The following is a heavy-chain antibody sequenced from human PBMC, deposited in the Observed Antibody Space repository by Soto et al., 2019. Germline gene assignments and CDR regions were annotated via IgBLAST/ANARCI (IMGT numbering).Heavy chain of an antibody. Sequence: ASVKVSCKASGYTFTVYYMHWVRQAPGQGLEWMGWINPKSGGTMYPQKFQGRVTMTWDTSISTAYMALTRLRSDDTAVYYCARDLEKGGGSAGFDYWGQGTLVTVSS. D-gene: IGHD1-26*01. J-gene: IGHJ4*02. V-gene: IGHV1-2*02. CDR1: GYTFTVYY. CDR3: ARDLEKGGGSAGFDY. CDR2: INPKSGGT.